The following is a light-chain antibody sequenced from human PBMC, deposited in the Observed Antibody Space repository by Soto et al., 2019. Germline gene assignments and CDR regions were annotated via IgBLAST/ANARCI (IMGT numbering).Light chain of an antibody. V-gene: IGKV1-5*03. CDR3: QHYANYPVT. J-gene: IGKJ1*01. CDR1: QSIHTS. Sequence: DIQMPQSPSSLSASVGDRVTITCRASQSIHTSLAWYQQKPRKAPKLLISKASSLESGVPSRFSGSGSGTDFTLTISSLQPDDSATYYCQHYANYPVTFGQGTKV. CDR2: KAS.